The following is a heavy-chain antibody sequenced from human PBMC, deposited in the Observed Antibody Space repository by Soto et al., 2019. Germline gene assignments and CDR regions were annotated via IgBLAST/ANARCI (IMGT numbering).Heavy chain of an antibody. CDR1: GGSISSGDYY. D-gene: IGHD3-22*01. V-gene: IGHV4-30-4*01. CDR3: ARDSYDSSGSSGYSFDY. Sequence: QVQLQESGPGLVKPSQTLSLTCTVSGGSISSGDYYWNWIRQPPGKGLEWIRYIYYSGSTYYNPSLKSRVTISVDTSKNQFSLKLSSVTAADTAVYYCARDSYDSSGSSGYSFDYWGQGTLVTVSS. CDR2: IYYSGST. J-gene: IGHJ4*02.